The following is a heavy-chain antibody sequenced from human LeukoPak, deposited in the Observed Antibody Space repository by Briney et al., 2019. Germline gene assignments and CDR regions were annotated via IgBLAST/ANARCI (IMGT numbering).Heavy chain of an antibody. Sequence: SETLSLTCAVYGGSFSGYYWSWIRQPPGKGLEWIGEINHSGSTNYNPSLKSRVTISVDTSKNQFSLKLSSVTAADTAVYSCARGGRNSEHYFDYWGQGTLVTVSS. D-gene: IGHD4-23*01. CDR3: ARGGRNSEHYFDY. CDR1: GGSFSGYY. CDR2: INHSGST. V-gene: IGHV4-34*01. J-gene: IGHJ4*02.